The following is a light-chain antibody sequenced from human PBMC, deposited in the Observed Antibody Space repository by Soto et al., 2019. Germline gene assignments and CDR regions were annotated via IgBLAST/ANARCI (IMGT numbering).Light chain of an antibody. J-gene: IGKJ5*01. Sequence: EIVLTQSPATLSLSPGERATLSCRASQSVSSYLAWYQQKPGQAPRLLIYDASNRATGIPARFSGSGSGTDFTLTISSLEPEDFEVYYCQQRRNWQWTFGKGTRLEI. CDR2: DAS. CDR3: QQRRNWQWT. CDR1: QSVSSY. V-gene: IGKV3-11*01.